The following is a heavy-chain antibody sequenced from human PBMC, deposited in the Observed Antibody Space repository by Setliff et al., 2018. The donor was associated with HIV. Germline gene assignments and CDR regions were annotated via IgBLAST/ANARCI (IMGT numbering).Heavy chain of an antibody. CDR1: GYTFARHA. J-gene: IGHJ4*02. Sequence: SVKVSCKASGYTFARHAISWVRQAPGQGLEWMGGIIPIFGTANYAQKFQGRVTITADESTNTAYMELSSLRSEDTAVYYCASPQGANQLLWSFDYWGQGTLVTVSS. V-gene: IGHV1-69*13. CDR2: IIPIFGTA. CDR3: ASPQGANQLLWSFDY. D-gene: IGHD2-2*01.